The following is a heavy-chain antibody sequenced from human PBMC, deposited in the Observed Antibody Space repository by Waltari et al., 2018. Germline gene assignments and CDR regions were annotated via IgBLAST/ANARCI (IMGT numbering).Heavy chain of an antibody. J-gene: IGHJ4*02. V-gene: IGHV3-74*01. CDR1: GFTFGVYW. Sequence: EVQLVESGGGALQPGGSLRLSCADSGFTFGVYWMYWVRQGPGKGLLWVSRINRDGSTTTYADSVKGRFTISRDNAKNTLDLQMNSVRVEDSAVYFCVRGGSYGSMDYWGQGTLVSVSS. D-gene: IGHD5-12*01. CDR2: INRDGSTT. CDR3: VRGGSYGSMDY.